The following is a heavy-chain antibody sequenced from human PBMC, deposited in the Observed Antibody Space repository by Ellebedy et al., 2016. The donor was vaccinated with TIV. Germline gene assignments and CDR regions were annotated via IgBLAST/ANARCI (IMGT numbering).Heavy chain of an antibody. CDR1: GGSFSGYY. CDR2: INHSGST. CDR3: ARVAYDYVWGSYRPPPYYFDY. V-gene: IGHV4-34*01. D-gene: IGHD3-16*02. Sequence: GSLRLSXAVYGGSFSGYYWSWIRQPPGKGLEWIGEINHSGSTNYNPSLKSRVTISVDTSKNQFSLKLSSVTAADTAVYYCARVAYDYVWGSYRPPPYYFDYWGQGTLVTVSS. J-gene: IGHJ4*02.